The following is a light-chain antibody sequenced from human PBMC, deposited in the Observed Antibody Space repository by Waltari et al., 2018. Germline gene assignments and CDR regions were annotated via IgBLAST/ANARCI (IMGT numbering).Light chain of an antibody. CDR3: QQYGNSPTNT. CDR1: QSLISTY. V-gene: IGKV3-20*01. J-gene: IGKJ2*01. Sequence: DIVLTQSLGTLSLSLGERATLSCRASQSLISTYLAWYQQKPGQTPRLLIYGASRRATGIPDRFSGSGAGTDFTLTISRLEPEDFAVYYGQQYGNSPTNTFGQGTKL. CDR2: GAS.